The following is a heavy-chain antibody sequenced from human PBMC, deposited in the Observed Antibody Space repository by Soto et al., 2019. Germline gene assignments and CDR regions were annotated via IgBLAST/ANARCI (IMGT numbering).Heavy chain of an antibody. D-gene: IGHD3-3*01. CDR2: IKSKTDGGTT. J-gene: IGHJ4*02. V-gene: IGHV3-15*01. CDR3: TPYDFWGGYYTTDY. Sequence: EVQLVESGGGLVKPGGSLRLSCAASGFTFSNAWMSWVRQAPGKGLEWVGRIKSKTDGGTTDYAAPVKGRFTISRDDSKNTLYLQMNSLKTEDTAVYYCTPYDFWGGYYTTDYWGQGTLVTVSS. CDR1: GFTFSNAW.